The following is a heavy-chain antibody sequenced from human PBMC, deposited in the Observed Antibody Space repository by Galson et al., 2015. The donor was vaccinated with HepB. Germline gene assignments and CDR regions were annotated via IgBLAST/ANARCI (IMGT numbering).Heavy chain of an antibody. Sequence: LRLSCAASGFTYTHYWMSWVRQAPGKGLECVAYINQDGSEKNYVDSVKGRFTISRDNAKNSLYLQMNSLRAGDTAVYYCARTGDPYWGQGTLVTVSS. CDR1: GFTYTHYW. J-gene: IGHJ4*02. CDR3: ARTGDPY. CDR2: INQDGSEK. D-gene: IGHD3-16*01. V-gene: IGHV3-7*03.